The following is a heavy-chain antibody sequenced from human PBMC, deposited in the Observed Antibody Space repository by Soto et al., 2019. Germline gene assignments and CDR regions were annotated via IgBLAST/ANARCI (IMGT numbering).Heavy chain of an antibody. J-gene: IGHJ4*02. Sequence: QVQLVQSGAELKKPGASVKVSCTASGYTFTAYHMHWVRQAPGQGLEWMAMINPSCDSTSYAQKFQGRVTMTRDTYTSTVYMELSSLRSEDTAVYYCAREGEFYFDSSAYYFVYWGQGTLVTVSS. CDR3: AREGEFYFDSSAYYFVY. CDR2: INPSCDST. V-gene: IGHV1-46*01. D-gene: IGHD3-22*01. CDR1: GYTFTAYH.